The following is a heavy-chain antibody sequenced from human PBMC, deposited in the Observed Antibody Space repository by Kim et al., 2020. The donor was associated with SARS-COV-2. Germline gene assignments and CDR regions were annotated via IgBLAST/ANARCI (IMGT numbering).Heavy chain of an antibody. CDR3: ARDRSSSSWYGGYFDY. V-gene: IGHV3-9*01. Sequence: GGSLRLSCAVSGFTFADYAMHWVRQAPGKGLEWVSGISWNSGSIGYADSVKGRFTISRDNAKSSLYLQTNSLRAEDTAVYFCARDRSSSSWYGGYFDYWGQGTVVTVSS. CDR2: ISWNSGSI. J-gene: IGHJ4*02. CDR1: GFTFADYA. D-gene: IGHD6-13*01.